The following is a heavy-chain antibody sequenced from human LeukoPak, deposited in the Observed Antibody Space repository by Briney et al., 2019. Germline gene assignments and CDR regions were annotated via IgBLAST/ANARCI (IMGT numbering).Heavy chain of an antibody. CDR1: GFTFSSYA. V-gene: IGHV3-30-3*01. Sequence: GGSLRLSCAASGFTFSSYAMHWVRQAPGKGLEWVAVISYDGSNKYYADSVKGRFTISRDNSKNTLYLQMNSLRAEDTAVYYFARGLESGSDSFGAFGIWGQGTMVTVSS. CDR3: ARGLESGSDSFGAFGI. CDR2: ISYDGSNK. D-gene: IGHD1-26*01. J-gene: IGHJ3*02.